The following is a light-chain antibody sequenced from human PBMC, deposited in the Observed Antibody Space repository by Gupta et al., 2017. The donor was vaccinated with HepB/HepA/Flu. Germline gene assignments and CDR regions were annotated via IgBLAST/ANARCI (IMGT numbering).Light chain of an antibody. CDR3: MQGLQSPYT. CDR1: QILLSGNSYTF. CDR2: LVS. Sequence: IVMTQSPLSLPFLPGEPASTSCKSKQILLSGNSYTFLNWYFHKSGQSPQLLMYLVSLRPSGVSDRFSGSGSGSDFTLRISRVEPDDVGIYYCMQGLQSPYTFGQGTNLEI. J-gene: IGKJ2*01. V-gene: IGKV2-28*01.